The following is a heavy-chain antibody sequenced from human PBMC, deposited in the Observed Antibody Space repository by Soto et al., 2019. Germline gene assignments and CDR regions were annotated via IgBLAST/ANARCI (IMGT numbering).Heavy chain of an antibody. J-gene: IGHJ5*02. V-gene: IGHV1-46*01. CDR2: INPSGGST. D-gene: IGHD3-10*01. CDR3: ARLNYGSGSQFNWFDP. CDR1: GYTFTSYY. Sequence: ASVKVSCKASGYTFTSYYMHWVRQAPGQGLEWMGIINPSGGSTSYAQKFQGRVTMTRDTSTSTVYMELSSLRSEDTAVYYCARLNYGSGSQFNWFDPWDQGTLVTVSS.